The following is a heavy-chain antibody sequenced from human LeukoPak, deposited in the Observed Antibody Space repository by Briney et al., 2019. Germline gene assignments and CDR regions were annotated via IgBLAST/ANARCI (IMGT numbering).Heavy chain of an antibody. CDR2: INAGNGNT. CDR3: AREGNSGYDKYYLDY. D-gene: IGHD5-12*01. V-gene: IGHV1-3*03. J-gene: IGHJ4*02. Sequence: ASVKVSCKASGYTFTSYAMHWVRQAPGQRLEWMGWINAGNGNTKYSQELQGRVTITRDTSASTAYMELSSLRSEDMAVYYCAREGNSGYDKYYLDYWGQGTLVTVSS. CDR1: GYTFTSYA.